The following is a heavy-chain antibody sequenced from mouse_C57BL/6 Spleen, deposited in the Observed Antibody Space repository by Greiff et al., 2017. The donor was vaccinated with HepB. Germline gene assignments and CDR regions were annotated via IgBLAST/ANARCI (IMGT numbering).Heavy chain of an antibody. CDR3: ARDFLLYGSGKDYFDY. CDR2: ISDGGSYT. Sequence: DVKLQESGGGLVKPGGSLKLSCAASGFTFSSYAMSWVRQTPEKRLEWVATISDGGSYTYYPDNVKGRFTISRDNAKNNLYLQMSHLKSEDTAMYYGARDFLLYGSGKDYFDYWGQGTTLTVAS. J-gene: IGHJ2*01. V-gene: IGHV5-4*01. D-gene: IGHD1-1*01. CDR1: GFTFSSYA.